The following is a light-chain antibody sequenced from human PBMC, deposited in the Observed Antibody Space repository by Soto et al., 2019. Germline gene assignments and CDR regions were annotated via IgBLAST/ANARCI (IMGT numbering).Light chain of an antibody. V-gene: IGLV2-11*01. Sequence: QSALTQPRSVSGSPGQSVAISCTGTSSDVGGYNYVSWYQQHPGKAPKLMIYDVSERPSGVPDRFSGSKSGNTASLTISGLQAEDEADYYCCSYTGSTRVFGGGTQLTVL. CDR1: SSDVGGYNY. CDR3: CSYTGSTRV. J-gene: IGLJ2*01. CDR2: DVS.